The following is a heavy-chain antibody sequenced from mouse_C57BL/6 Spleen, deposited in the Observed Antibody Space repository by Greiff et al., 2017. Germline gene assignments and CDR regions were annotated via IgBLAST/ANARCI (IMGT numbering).Heavy chain of an antibody. CDR2: IWSGGST. V-gene: IGHV2-2*01. D-gene: IGHD1-1*01. Sequence: VKLMESGPGLVQPSQSLSITCTVSGFSLTSYGVHWVRQSPGKGLEWLGVIWSGGSTDYNAAFISRLSISKDNSKSQVFFKMNSLQADDTAIYYCAREIYYYGSRWGMDYWGQGTSVTVSS. CDR3: AREIYYYGSRWGMDY. J-gene: IGHJ4*01. CDR1: GFSLTSYG.